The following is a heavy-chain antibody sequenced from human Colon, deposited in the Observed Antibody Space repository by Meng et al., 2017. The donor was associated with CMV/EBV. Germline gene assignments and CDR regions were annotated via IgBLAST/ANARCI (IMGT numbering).Heavy chain of an antibody. CDR3: AKSRILGAPGDSSDNWFAP. Sequence: GGSRRLSWAASGLIFRSFAMIWVRRAPGKGLEWVSGISAGGSAYYADSVTGRFTISRDNSKNMRYVQMNSLSADDTAVYYCAKSRILGAPGDSSDNWFAPWGRGTLVTVSS. J-gene: IGHJ5*02. CDR2: ISAGGSA. CDR1: GLIFRSFA. D-gene: IGHD2-21*02. V-gene: IGHV3-23*01.